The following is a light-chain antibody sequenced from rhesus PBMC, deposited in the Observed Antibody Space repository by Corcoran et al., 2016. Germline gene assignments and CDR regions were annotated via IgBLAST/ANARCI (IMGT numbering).Light chain of an antibody. CDR2: DAS. CDR3: QQRNSYPLT. J-gene: IGKJ4*01. Sequence: DIQLTQSPSSLSASVGDRVTITCRASQGISSYLAWYQQKSRKAPKLLIYDASNLKRGVPSRFSGNGSGTEFTRTISSLQPEDFATYYCQQRNSYPLTFGGGTKVEIK. V-gene: IGKV1-38*01. CDR1: QGISSY.